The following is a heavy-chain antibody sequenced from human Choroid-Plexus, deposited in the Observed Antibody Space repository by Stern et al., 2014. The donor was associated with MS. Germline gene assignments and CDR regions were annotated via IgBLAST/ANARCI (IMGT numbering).Heavy chain of an antibody. D-gene: IGHD2/OR15-2a*01. CDR2: ISYDGSK. CDR3: AKYRQYLTFFFDF. V-gene: IGHV3-30*18. Sequence: QVQLVQSGGGVVQPGRPLRLSCAASGFSFSSFGMHWVRQAPGKGLEWEALISYDGSKDYADSVKGLFAISRDNSKNTLYLQMNSLRAEDTAVYYCAKYRQYLTFFFDFWGQGSLVTVSS. J-gene: IGHJ4*02. CDR1: GFSFSSFG.